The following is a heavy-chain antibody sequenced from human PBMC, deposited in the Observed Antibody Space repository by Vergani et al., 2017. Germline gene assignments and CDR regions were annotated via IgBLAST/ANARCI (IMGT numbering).Heavy chain of an antibody. Sequence: QVQLVQSGAEVKKPGASVKVSCKASGGTFSSYAISWVRQAPGQGLEWMGRIIPIFGTANYAQKFQGRVTINADESTSTAYRELSSLRSEDTSVYYCARKVSGSSSWFDAFDIWGQGTMVTVSS. CDR1: GGTFSSYA. CDR3: ARKVSGSSSWFDAFDI. D-gene: IGHD6-13*01. J-gene: IGHJ3*02. V-gene: IGHV1-69*18. CDR2: IIPIFGTA.